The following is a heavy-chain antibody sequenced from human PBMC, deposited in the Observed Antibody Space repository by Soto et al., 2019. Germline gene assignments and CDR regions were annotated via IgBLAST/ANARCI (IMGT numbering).Heavy chain of an antibody. D-gene: IGHD5-18*01. CDR2: IYYSGST. CDR3: ACIFSGGYGYGFYYYGMDV. Sequence: SETLSLTYTVSGGSISSSSYYWGWIRQPPGKGLEWIGSIYYSGSTYYNPSLKSRVTISVDTSKNQFSLKLSSVTAADTAVYYCACIFSGGYGYGFYYYGMDVWGQGTTVTV. V-gene: IGHV4-39*01. CDR1: GGSISSSSYY. J-gene: IGHJ6*02.